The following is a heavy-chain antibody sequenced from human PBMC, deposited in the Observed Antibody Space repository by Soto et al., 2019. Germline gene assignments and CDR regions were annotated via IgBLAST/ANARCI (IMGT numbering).Heavy chain of an antibody. V-gene: IGHV1-18*04. CDR1: GYTFTSYG. D-gene: IGHD3-3*01. CDR2: ISAYNGNT. Sequence: QVQLVQSGAEVKKPGASVKVSCKASGYTFTSYGISWVRQAPGQGLEWMGWISAYNGNTNYAQKLQGRVTMTTDTSTSTAYMELRSLIYDDTAVYYCAREPEEWDFWYYYYGMDVWGQGTTVTVSS. CDR3: AREPEEWDFWYYYYGMDV. J-gene: IGHJ6*02.